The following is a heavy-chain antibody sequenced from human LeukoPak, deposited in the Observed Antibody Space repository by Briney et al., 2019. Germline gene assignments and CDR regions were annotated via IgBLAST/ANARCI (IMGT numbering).Heavy chain of an antibody. J-gene: IGHJ4*02. D-gene: IGHD2-15*01. Sequence: PSETLSLTCTVSGDSISSYHWTWIRQPPGRRLEWIGYVYYDGSTNYNPSLMSRVTISLDTSNKQFSLRLSSVTAADTAIYYCATYTRHCSGGTCHSIDYWGQGTLVTVSS. CDR1: GDSISSYH. CDR2: VYYDGST. V-gene: IGHV4-59*08. CDR3: ATYTRHCSGGTCHSIDY.